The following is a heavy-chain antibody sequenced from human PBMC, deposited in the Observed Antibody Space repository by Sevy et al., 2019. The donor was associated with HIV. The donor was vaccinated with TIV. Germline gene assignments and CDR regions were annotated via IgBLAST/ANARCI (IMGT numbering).Heavy chain of an antibody. J-gene: IGHJ4*02. CDR2: LIGSGDAT. CDR3: AKGTRGYSYDPFDC. V-gene: IGHV3-23*01. CDR1: GFTFSNYA. Sequence: GGSLRLSCAASGFTFSNYAMTWVRQAPGKGLEWVSGLIGSGDATYYADSVKGRFTVSIDNSKSTLYLQMDSLRVDDTAVYYCAKGTRGYSYDPFDCWGQGTLVTVSS. D-gene: IGHD5-18*01.